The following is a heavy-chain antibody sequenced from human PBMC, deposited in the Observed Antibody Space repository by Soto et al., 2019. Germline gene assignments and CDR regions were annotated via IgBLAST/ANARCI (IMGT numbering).Heavy chain of an antibody. CDR3: ARDNVEYKDIVLMANYYGMDV. CDR2: IIPIFGTA. CDR1: GGTFSSYA. D-gene: IGHD2-8*01. V-gene: IGHV1-69*13. J-gene: IGHJ6*02. Sequence: SVKVSCKASGGTFSSYAISWVRQAPGQGLEWMGGIIPIFGTANYAQKFQGRVTITADESTSTAYMELSSLRSEDTAVYYCARDNVEYKDIVLMANYYGMDVWGQGTTVTVSS.